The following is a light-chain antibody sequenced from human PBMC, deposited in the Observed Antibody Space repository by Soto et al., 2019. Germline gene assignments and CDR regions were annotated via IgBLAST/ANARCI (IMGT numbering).Light chain of an antibody. Sequence: EIVLTQSPCTLSFSPLERSTLSCRASQSVTSNYLAWYQQKPGQAPRLLIYGASNRATGIPDRFSGSGSETDFTLTISRLEPEDFAVYYCQQYSRSPRTFGQGTKVDIK. V-gene: IGKV3-20*01. CDR3: QQYSRSPRT. CDR1: QSVTSNY. J-gene: IGKJ1*01. CDR2: GAS.